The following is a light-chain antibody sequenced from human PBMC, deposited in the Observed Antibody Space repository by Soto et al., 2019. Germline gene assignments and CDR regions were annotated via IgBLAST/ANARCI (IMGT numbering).Light chain of an antibody. CDR2: TTS. J-gene: IGKJ4*01. V-gene: IGKV1-5*01. CDR3: QKYNSAPLT. CDR1: QTISSW. Sequence: DIQMTQSPSTLSGSVGDRVTITCRASQTISSWLAWYQQKPGKAPKLLIYTTSSLQSGVPSRFSGSGSGTDFTLTISSLQPEDVAAYYCQKYNSAPLTFGGGTKVDI.